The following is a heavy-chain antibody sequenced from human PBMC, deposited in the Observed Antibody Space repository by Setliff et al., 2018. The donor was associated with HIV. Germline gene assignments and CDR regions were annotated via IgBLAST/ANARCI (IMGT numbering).Heavy chain of an antibody. D-gene: IGHD1-26*01. J-gene: IGHJ6*03. CDR2: ISYSGST. Sequence: SETLSLTCTVSGDSISSSSYYWGWIRQPPGKGLEWIGSISYSGSTYYNPSLKTRVTISVDGSKNQFSLKLKSVTAADTAVYYCARGARLLAAYSDRWDYFYMAVWGKGTTVTVSS. V-gene: IGHV4-39*02. CDR1: GDSISSSSYY. CDR3: ARGARLLAAYSDRWDYFYMAV.